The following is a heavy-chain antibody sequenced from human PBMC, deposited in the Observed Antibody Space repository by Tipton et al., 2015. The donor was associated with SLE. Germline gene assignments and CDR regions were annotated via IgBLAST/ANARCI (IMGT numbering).Heavy chain of an antibody. V-gene: IGHV4-39*07. D-gene: IGHD3-10*01. Sequence: TLSLTCTVSGGSISSKNYYWGWIRQPPGKGLEWIGEINHSGSTNYNPSLKSRVTISVDTSKNQFSLKLSSVTAADTAVYYCAGGLARGAFDIWGQGTMVTVSS. CDR2: INHSGST. J-gene: IGHJ3*02. CDR3: AGGLARGAFDI. CDR1: GGSISSKNYY.